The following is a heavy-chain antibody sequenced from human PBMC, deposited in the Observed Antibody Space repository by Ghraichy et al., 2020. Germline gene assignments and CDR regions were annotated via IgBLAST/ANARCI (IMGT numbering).Heavy chain of an antibody. CDR3: ARARDAAGYYGVDV. Sequence: SQTLSLTCAISGDSVSSNTPAWNWIRQSPSRGLEWLGRTYYRSKWYYDYAVSVKSRVTINPDASKNQFSLQLNSVTPEDTAVYYCARARDAAGYYGVDVWGQGTTVTVSS. V-gene: IGHV6-1*01. CDR1: GDSVSSNTPA. CDR2: TYYRSKWYY. J-gene: IGHJ6*02.